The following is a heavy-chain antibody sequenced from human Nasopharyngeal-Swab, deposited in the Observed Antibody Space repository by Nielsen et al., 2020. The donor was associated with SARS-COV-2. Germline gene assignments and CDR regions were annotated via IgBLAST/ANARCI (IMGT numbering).Heavy chain of an antibody. CDR2: IYTSGST. J-gene: IGHJ4*02. V-gene: IGHV4-61*02. D-gene: IGHD1-26*01. Sequence: SETLSLTCNVSGGSISSGSYYWSWIRQPAGKGLEWIGRIYTSGSTNYNPSLKSRVTISVDTSKNQFSLKLSSVTAADTAVYYCARVGGIAHYFDYWGQGTLVTVSS. CDR1: GGSISSGSYY. CDR3: ARVGGIAHYFDY.